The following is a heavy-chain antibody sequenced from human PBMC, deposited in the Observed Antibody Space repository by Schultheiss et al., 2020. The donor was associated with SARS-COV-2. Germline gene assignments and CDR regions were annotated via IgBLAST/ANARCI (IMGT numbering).Heavy chain of an antibody. Sequence: ASVKVSCKASGYTFTGYYMHWVRQAPGQGLEWMGWINPNSGGTNYAQEFQGRVTMTRDTSISTAYMELTRLTSDDTAVYYCARDHCVSSGCYEAYYYGMDLWGQGTTVTVSS. CDR3: ARDHCVSSGCYEAYYYGMDL. CDR1: GYTFTGYY. CDR2: INPNSGGT. V-gene: IGHV1-2*02. D-gene: IGHD2-2*01. J-gene: IGHJ6*02.